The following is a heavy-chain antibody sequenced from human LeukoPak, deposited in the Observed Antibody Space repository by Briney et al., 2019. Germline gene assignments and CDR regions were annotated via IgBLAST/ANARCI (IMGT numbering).Heavy chain of an antibody. Sequence: GGSLRLSCAASGFTFDDYGMSWVRQAPGKGLEGVSGINWNGGSTGYADSVNGRFTISRDHAKNALDLQMNSLRAEDTALYYCAREVDAFDIWGQGTMVTVSS. J-gene: IGHJ3*02. CDR2: INWNGGST. CDR3: AREVDAFDI. CDR1: GFTFDDYG. V-gene: IGHV3-20*04.